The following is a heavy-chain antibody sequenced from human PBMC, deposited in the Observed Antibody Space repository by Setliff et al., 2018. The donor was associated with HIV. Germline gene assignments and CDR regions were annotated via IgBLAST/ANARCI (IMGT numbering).Heavy chain of an antibody. CDR2: IYHSGYS. D-gene: IGHD5-12*01. CDR3: ARGDGYRSNDAYYDAGMDV. CDR1: GGSISSSNW. V-gene: IGHV4-4*02. J-gene: IGHJ6*02. Sequence: SETLSLTCAVSGGSISSSNWWSWVRQPPGKGLEWIGEIYHSGYSNSKPSLKSRVTMSLDTSKNQFSLELTSVTAADTAVYFCARGDGYRSNDAYYDAGMDVWGQGITVTVSS.